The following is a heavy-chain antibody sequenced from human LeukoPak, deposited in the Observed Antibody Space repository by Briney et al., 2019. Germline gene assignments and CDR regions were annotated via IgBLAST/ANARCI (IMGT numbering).Heavy chain of an antibody. Sequence: SQTLSPTCTVSGGSISSGGYYWSWIRQHPGKGLEWIGYIYYSGSTYYNPSLKSRVTISVDTSKNQFSLKLSSVTAADTAVYYCARGGNGAIDYWGQGTLVTVSS. CDR3: ARGGNGAIDY. D-gene: IGHD4-23*01. CDR2: IYYSGST. CDR1: GGSISSGGYY. J-gene: IGHJ4*02. V-gene: IGHV4-31*03.